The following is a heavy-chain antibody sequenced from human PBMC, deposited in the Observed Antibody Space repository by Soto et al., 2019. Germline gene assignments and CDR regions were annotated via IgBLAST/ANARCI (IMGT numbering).Heavy chain of an antibody. D-gene: IGHD2-15*01. CDR3: AREGREYCSGGSCHDAFDI. CDR2: IYYSGST. V-gene: IGHV4-59*01. CDR1: GGSISSYY. Sequence: SETLSLTCTVSGGSISSYYWSWIRQPPGKGLEWIGYIYYSGSTNYNPSLKSRVTISVDTSKNQFPLKLSSVTAADTAVYYCAREGREYCSGGSCHDAFDIWGQGTMVTVSS. J-gene: IGHJ3*02.